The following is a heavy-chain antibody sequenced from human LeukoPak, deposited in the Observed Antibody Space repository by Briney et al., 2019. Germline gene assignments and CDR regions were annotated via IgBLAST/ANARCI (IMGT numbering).Heavy chain of an antibody. J-gene: IGHJ5*02. V-gene: IGHV4-34*01. D-gene: IGHD6-13*01. Sequence: PSETLSLTCAVYGGSFSGYYWSWIRQPPGKGLEWIGEINHSGSTNYNPSLKSRVTISVDTSKNQFSLKLYSVTAADTAVYYCARLAGTGWFDPWGQGTLVTVSS. CDR3: ARLAGTGWFDP. CDR1: GGSFSGYY. CDR2: INHSGST.